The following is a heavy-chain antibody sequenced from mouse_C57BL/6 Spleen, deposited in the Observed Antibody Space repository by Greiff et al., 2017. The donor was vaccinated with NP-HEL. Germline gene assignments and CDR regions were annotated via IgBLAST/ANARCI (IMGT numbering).Heavy chain of an antibody. CDR1: GYTFTSYW. J-gene: IGHJ4*01. D-gene: IGHD2-14*01. Sequence: QVQLQQPGAELVKPGASVKMSCKASGYTFTSYWITWVKQRPGQGLEWIGDIYPGSGSTNSNEKFKSKATLTVDTSSRTSYMQLSSLTSEDSAVYYCAREDRAMDYWGQGTSVTVSS. CDR3: AREDRAMDY. V-gene: IGHV1-55*01. CDR2: IYPGSGST.